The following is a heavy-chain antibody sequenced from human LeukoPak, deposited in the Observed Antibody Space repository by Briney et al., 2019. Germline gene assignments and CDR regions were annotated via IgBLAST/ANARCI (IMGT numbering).Heavy chain of an antibody. CDR3: ARDGYSSSFYFDY. J-gene: IGHJ4*02. Sequence: SGGSLRLSCAASGFTFSSYAMSWVRQAPGKGLVWVSRINSDGSRTTYADSVKGRFTFSRDNAKNTLYLQMNSLRAEDTTVYYCARDGYSSSFYFDYWGQGTLVTVSS. D-gene: IGHD6-6*01. V-gene: IGHV3-74*01. CDR2: INSDGSRT. CDR1: GFTFSSYA.